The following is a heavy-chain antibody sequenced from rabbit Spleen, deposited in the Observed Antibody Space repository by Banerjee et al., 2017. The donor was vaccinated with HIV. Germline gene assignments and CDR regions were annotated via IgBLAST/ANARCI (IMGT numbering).Heavy chain of an antibody. Sequence: QEQLVESGGGLVQPEGSLTLTCKASGFSFSDRDVMCWVRQAPGKGLEWIACINASTGKPVYATWASGRFTISRTSSTTVTLRMTSLTAAERATYFCARDLVGVIGWNFYLWGPGTLVTVS. CDR2: INASTGKP. CDR3: ARDLVGVIGWNFYL. J-gene: IGHJ4*01. CDR1: GFSFSDRDV. D-gene: IGHD1-1*01. V-gene: IGHV1S45*01.